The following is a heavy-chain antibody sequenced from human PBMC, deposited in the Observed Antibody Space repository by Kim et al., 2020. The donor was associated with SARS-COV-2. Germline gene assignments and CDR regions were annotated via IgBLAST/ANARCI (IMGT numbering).Heavy chain of an antibody. Sequence: ASVNVSCKTSRYTFTRNDIHWVRQAPGQRLEWMGWINAGNGDTKISQKFHGRVTLNSDTSARAAYMELSSLGSEETAVYYCPGNRSLDYWGLVPLVIVSS. J-gene: IGHJ4*02. CDR2: INAGNGDT. V-gene: IGHV1-3*01. CDR1: RYTFTRND. D-gene: IGHD3-10*01. CDR3: PGNRSLDY.